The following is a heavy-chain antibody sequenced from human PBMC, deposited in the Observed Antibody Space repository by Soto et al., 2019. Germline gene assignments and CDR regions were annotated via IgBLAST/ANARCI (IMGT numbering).Heavy chain of an antibody. Sequence: GGSLRLSCAASGFTFSSYAMSWVRQAPGKGLEWVSAISGSGGSTYYADSVKGRFTISRDNSKNTLYLQMNSLRAEDTAVYYCAKGRDLLGYCSSTSCYLIDYWGKGTLVTVSS. CDR2: ISGSGGST. CDR1: GFTFSSYA. J-gene: IGHJ4*02. D-gene: IGHD2-2*01. V-gene: IGHV3-23*01. CDR3: AKGRDLLGYCSSTSCYLIDY.